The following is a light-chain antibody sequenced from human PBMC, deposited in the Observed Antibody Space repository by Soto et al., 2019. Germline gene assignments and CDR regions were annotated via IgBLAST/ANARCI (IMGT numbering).Light chain of an antibody. CDR2: KAS. J-gene: IGKJ1*01. CDR1: QTISSW. Sequence: EIQVTQTPSTLSGSVGDRVTITCRASQTISSWLAWYQQKPGKAPKLLIYKASTLKSGVPSRFSGSGSGTEFTLTISSLQPDDFATYYCQHYNSYSEAFGQGTKVDI. CDR3: QHYNSYSEA. V-gene: IGKV1-5*03.